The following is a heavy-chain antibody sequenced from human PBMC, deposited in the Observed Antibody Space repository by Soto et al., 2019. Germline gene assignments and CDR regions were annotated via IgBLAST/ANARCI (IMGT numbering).Heavy chain of an antibody. CDR2: ISYDGSNK. V-gene: IGHV3-30-3*01. Sequence: QVQLVESVGGVVQPGRSLRVSCAASGITISNYFMYWVRQAPGKGLEWVAAISYDGSNKHYSDSVKGRFTISRDNSKNMVYLPMNSLRDEDTAAYYCVAGDQYYAMGGWGEGTKVAVSS. D-gene: IGHD2-2*01. J-gene: IGHJ6*04. CDR1: GITISNYF. CDR3: VAGDQYYAMGG.